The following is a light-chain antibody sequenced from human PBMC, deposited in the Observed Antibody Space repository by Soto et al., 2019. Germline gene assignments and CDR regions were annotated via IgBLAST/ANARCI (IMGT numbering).Light chain of an antibody. CDR1: QAISTW. CDR3: QQATSFPRT. CDR2: SAS. V-gene: IGKV1D-12*01. Sequence: DIQMTQSPSSVSASVGDRVTITCRASQAISTWLAWYQQNPGKAPKLLIYSASNLQSGVPSRFSGSGSGTDFTLSISSLQPEDFAPYYCQQATSFPRTFGQGTKVEIK. J-gene: IGKJ1*01.